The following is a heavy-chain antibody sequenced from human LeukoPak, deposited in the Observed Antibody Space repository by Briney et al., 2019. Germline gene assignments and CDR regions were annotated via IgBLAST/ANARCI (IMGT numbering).Heavy chain of an antibody. CDR3: ARGPVLRYFDWLPEYAFDI. D-gene: IGHD3-9*01. CDR1: GYTFTSYD. Sequence: ASVKVSCKASGYTFTSYDINWVRRATGQGLEWMGWMNPNSGNTGYAQKFQGRVTITRNTSISTAYMELSSLRSEDTAVYYCARGPVLRYFDWLPEYAFDIWGQGTMVTVSS. CDR2: MNPNSGNT. V-gene: IGHV1-8*03. J-gene: IGHJ3*02.